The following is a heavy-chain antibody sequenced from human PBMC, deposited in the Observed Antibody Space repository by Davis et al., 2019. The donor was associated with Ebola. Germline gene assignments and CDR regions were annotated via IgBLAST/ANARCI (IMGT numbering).Heavy chain of an antibody. CDR2: FDSGGST. CDR3: VCSGYLEYFQH. CDR1: GFTFSTYA. D-gene: IGHD3-22*01. V-gene: IGHV3-23*01. Sequence: GESLKISCAASGFTFSTYAMSWVRQAPGKGLEWVSTFDSGGSTFYADSVKGRFTISRDNSKNTLYLQMNSLRAEDTAVYYCVCSGYLEYFQHWGQGTLVTVSS. J-gene: IGHJ1*01.